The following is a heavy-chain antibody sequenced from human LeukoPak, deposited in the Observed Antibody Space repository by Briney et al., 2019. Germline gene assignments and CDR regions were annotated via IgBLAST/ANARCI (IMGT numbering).Heavy chain of an antibody. J-gene: IGHJ4*02. CDR3: ATLRLGQLSFDF. D-gene: IGHD3-16*02. Sequence: SVKVSCKASGGTFNNFGINWVRQAPGQGLDWMGGVSPIFGAANYAQRFQGRITITADESTNTAFMEMSSLRSEDTAVYYCATLRLGQLSFDFWGQGTLVTVSS. CDR1: GGTFNNFG. V-gene: IGHV1-69*13. CDR2: VSPIFGAA.